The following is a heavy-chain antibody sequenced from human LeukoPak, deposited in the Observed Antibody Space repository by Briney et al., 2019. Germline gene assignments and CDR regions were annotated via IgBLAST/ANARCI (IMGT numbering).Heavy chain of an antibody. CDR1: GFTFSSYA. V-gene: IGHV3-23*01. CDR3: AKDKPPRGKDSSGYLGFDY. J-gene: IGHJ4*02. Sequence: GGSLRLSCAASGFTFSSYAMSWVRQAPGKGLEWVSAISGSGGSTYYADSVKGRFTISRDNSKNTLYLQMNSLRAEDTAVYYCAKDKPPRGKDSSGYLGFDYWGQGTLVTVSS. D-gene: IGHD3-22*01. CDR2: ISGSGGST.